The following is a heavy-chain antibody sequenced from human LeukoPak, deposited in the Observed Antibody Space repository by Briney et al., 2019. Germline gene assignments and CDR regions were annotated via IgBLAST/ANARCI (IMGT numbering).Heavy chain of an antibody. Sequence: GRSLRLSCAASGFTFDDYAMHWVRQAPGKGLEWVSGISWNSGSIGYADSVKGRFTISRDNAKNSLYLQMNSLRAEDTALYYCAKGRGSYPSSDYWGQGTLVTVSS. D-gene: IGHD1-26*01. V-gene: IGHV3-9*01. CDR2: ISWNSGSI. CDR1: GFTFDDYA. J-gene: IGHJ4*02. CDR3: AKGRGSYPSSDY.